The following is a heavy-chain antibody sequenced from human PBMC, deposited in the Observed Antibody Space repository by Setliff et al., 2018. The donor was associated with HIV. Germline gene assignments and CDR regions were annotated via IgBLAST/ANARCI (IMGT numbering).Heavy chain of an antibody. J-gene: IGHJ4*02. V-gene: IGHV4-39*01. CDR1: GGSISSSSYY. D-gene: IGHD3-3*01. CDR2: IYYSGST. Sequence: PSETLSLTCTVSGGSISSSSYYWGWIRQPPGKGLEWIGSIYYSGSTYYNPSLKSRVTISVDTSKNQFSLNLSSVTVADTAVYYCARHISDFWSNYQTPFDYWGQGTLV. CDR3: ARHISDFWSNYQTPFDY.